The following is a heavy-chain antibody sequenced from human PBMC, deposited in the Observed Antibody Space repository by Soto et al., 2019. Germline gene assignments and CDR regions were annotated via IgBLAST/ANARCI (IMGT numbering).Heavy chain of an antibody. D-gene: IGHD4-17*01. J-gene: IGHJ6*03. V-gene: IGHV4-59*08. CDR3: ASRQGYDYGDYGDYYYMDV. CDR1: GGSISSFY. Sequence: SETLSLTCTVSGGSISSFYWSWIRQPPGKGLEWIGYIYYSGSTNYNPSLKSRVTISVDTSKNQFSLKLSSVTAADTAVYYCASRQGYDYGDYGDYYYMDVWGKGTTVTVSS. CDR2: IYYSGST.